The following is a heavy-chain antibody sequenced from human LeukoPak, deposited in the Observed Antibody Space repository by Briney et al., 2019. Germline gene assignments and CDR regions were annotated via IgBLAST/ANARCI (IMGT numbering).Heavy chain of an antibody. CDR3: ARDPPYSSSSIGFDY. CDR2: INTNTGNP. D-gene: IGHD6-6*01. V-gene: IGHV7-4-1*02. Sequence: ASVKVSCKASGYTFTSYAMNWVRQAPGQGLEGMGWINTNTGNPTYAQGFTGRFVFSLDTSVSTAYLQINSLKAEDTAVYYCARDPPYSSSSIGFDYWGQGTLVTVSS. J-gene: IGHJ4*02. CDR1: GYTFTSYA.